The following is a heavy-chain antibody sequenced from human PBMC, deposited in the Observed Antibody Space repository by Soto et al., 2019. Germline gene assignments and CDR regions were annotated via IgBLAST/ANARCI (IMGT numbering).Heavy chain of an antibody. CDR3: ARDSNTWGFDP. CDR2: INPNSGGT. Sequence: ASVRVSCQASGYTFTGCYMHWVRQAPGQGLEWMGWINPNSGGTNYAQKFQGWVTMTRGTSISTAYMELSRLRSDDTAVYYCARDSNTWGFDPWGQGTLVTVSS. D-gene: IGHD1-26*01. J-gene: IGHJ5*02. V-gene: IGHV1-2*04. CDR1: GYTFTGCY.